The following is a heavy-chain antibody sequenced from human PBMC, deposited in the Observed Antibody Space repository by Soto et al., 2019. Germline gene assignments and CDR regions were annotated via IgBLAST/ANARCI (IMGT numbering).Heavy chain of an antibody. CDR2: ISAYNGNT. D-gene: IGHD3-22*01. CDR3: ARERAYYYDSSGLDAFDI. V-gene: IGHV1-18*04. Sequence: ASVKVSCKASGYTFTSYGISWVRQAPGQGLEWMGWISAYNGNTNYAQKLQGRVTMTTDTSTSTAYMELRSLRSDDTAVYYCARERAYYYDSSGLDAFDIWGQGTMVTVSS. J-gene: IGHJ3*02. CDR1: GYTFTSYG.